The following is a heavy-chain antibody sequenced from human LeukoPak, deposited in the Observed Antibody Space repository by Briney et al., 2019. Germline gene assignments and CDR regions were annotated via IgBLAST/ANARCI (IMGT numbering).Heavy chain of an antibody. CDR1: GFTFSNFW. Sequence: GGSLRLSCAASGFTFSNFWMRWVRQAPGKGLESVANIKEDGSEKYYVDSVKGRFTISRDNAQNSLYLQMNSLRAEDTAVYYCARGGWGVDYWGQGTLVTVSS. CDR3: ARGGWGVDY. CDR2: IKEDGSEK. D-gene: IGHD7-27*01. V-gene: IGHV3-7*01. J-gene: IGHJ4*02.